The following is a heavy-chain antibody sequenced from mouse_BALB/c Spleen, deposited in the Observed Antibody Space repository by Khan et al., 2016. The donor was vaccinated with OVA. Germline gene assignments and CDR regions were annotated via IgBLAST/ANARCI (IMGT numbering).Heavy chain of an antibody. CDR2: IDPANDNS. CDR3: AAAGTGDYIDY. V-gene: IGHV14-3*02. D-gene: IGHD4-1*01. J-gene: IGHJ2*01. CDR1: GFNIKDTH. Sequence: VQLQQSGAELVKPGASVKLSCTASGFNIKDTHMHWVKQRPEQGLEWIGRIDPANDNSKYDPRFQGKATITADTSSNTAYLHLSSLTSEDTAVYYCAAAGTGDYIDYWGQGTTLTVSS.